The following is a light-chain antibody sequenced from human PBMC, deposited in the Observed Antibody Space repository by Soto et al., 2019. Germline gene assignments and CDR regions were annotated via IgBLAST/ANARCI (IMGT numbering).Light chain of an antibody. CDR1: SSDVGGYNF. CDR3: SSYAGTNIVI. CDR2: EVT. J-gene: IGLJ2*01. Sequence: QYALTQPPSASGSPGQSVTISCTGTSSDVGGYNFVSWYQQHPGKAPKLIIYEVTQRPSGVPDRFSGSKSGNTASLAVSGLQGEDEADYYCSSYAGTNIVIFGGGTKLTVL. V-gene: IGLV2-8*01.